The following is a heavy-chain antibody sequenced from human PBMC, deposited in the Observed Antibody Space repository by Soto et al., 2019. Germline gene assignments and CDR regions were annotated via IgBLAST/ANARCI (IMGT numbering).Heavy chain of an antibody. J-gene: IGHJ6*02. D-gene: IGHD1-26*01. CDR1: GGSFSGYY. CDR3: ARGRRWGARQDYYYGMDV. Sequence: PSETLSLTCAVYGGSFSGYYWSWIRQPPGKGLEWIGEINHSGSTNYNPSLKSRVTISVDTSKTQFSLKLSSVTAADTAVYYCARGRRWGARQDYYYGMDVWGQGTTVTVSS. V-gene: IGHV4-34*01. CDR2: INHSGST.